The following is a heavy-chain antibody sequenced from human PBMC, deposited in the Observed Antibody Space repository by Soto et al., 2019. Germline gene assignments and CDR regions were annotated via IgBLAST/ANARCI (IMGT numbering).Heavy chain of an antibody. CDR2: INPIGGDT. D-gene: IGHD1-1*01. J-gene: IGHJ3*02. V-gene: IGHV1-46*03. Sequence: GASVKVSCKASGYAFTYYYIHWVRQAPGQGLEWMGIINPIGGDTTYAQKFQGRVTMTRDQSRSTVYMELTSLRSDDAAVYYCARGGTGTTYGFDIWG. CDR3: ARGGTGTTYGFDI. CDR1: GYAFTYYY.